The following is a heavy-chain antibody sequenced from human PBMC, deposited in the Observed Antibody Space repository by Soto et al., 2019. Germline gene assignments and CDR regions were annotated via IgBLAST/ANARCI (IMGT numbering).Heavy chain of an antibody. D-gene: IGHD6-13*01. V-gene: IGHV4-34*01. CDR1: GGSFSGYY. Sequence: SETLSLPCAVYGGSFSGYYWSWIRQPPGKGLEWIGEINHSGSTNYNPSLKSRVTISVDTSKNQFSLKLSSVTAADTAVYYCARGRYSSGWYRNWFDPWGQGTLVTVSS. J-gene: IGHJ5*02. CDR3: ARGRYSSGWYRNWFDP. CDR2: INHSGST.